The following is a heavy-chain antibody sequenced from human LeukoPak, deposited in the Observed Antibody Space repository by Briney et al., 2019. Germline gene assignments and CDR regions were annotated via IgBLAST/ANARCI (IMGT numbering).Heavy chain of an antibody. D-gene: IGHD4-17*01. J-gene: IGHJ4*02. CDR2: ISYDGSNK. V-gene: IGHV3-30*18. Sequence: QPGRSLRLSCAASGFTFSSYGMHWVRQAPGKGLEWVAVISYDGSNKYYADSVKGRFTISRDNSKNTLYLQMNSLRAEDTAVYYCAKDVESEPPNNYGAYFDYWGQGTLVTVSS. CDR3: AKDVESEPPNNYGAYFDY. CDR1: GFTFSSYG.